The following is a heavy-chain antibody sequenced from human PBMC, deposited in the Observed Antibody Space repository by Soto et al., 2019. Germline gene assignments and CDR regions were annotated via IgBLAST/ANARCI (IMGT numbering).Heavy chain of an antibody. CDR1: GGSISSGGYY. Sequence: PSETLSLTCTVSGGSISSGGYYWSWIRQHPGKGLEWIGYIYYSGSTYYNPSLKSRVTISVDTSKNQFSLKLSSVTAADTAVYYCARSQGVSTKPNYYYCDGKDVWGQGTTVTVSS. CDR2: IYYSGST. J-gene: IGHJ6*02. D-gene: IGHD2-8*01. CDR3: ARSQGVSTKPNYYYCDGKDV. V-gene: IGHV4-31*03.